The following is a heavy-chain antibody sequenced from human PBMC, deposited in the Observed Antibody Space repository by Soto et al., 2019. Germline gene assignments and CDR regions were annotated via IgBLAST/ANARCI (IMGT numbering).Heavy chain of an antibody. CDR3: ARKKNNQSKYPPRLGQREHNWFDP. J-gene: IGHJ5*02. CDR1: GGSISSGGYY. V-gene: IGHV4-31*03. CDR2: IHYSGST. Sequence: QVQLQESGPGLVTPSQTLSLSGTVSGGSISSGGYYWSWIRQHPGKGLEWIGYIHYSGSTYYNPSCKSGVTIAVVASKNQYSLKLSSVTAADTAVYYCARKKNNQSKYPPRLGQREHNWFDPWGQRTLVTVSS. D-gene: IGHD1-1*01.